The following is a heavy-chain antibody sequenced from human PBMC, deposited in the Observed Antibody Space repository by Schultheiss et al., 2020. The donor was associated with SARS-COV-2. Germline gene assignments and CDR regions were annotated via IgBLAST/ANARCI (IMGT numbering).Heavy chain of an antibody. D-gene: IGHD2-2*01. V-gene: IGHV4-4*07. CDR2: IYTSGST. Sequence: SETLSLTCTVSGGSISSYYWSWIRQPAGKGLEWIGRIYTSGSTNYNPSLKSRVTISVDTSKNQFSLKLSSVTAADTAVYYCAREYQLLSYCYFDLWGRGTLVTVSS. CDR1: GGSISSYY. CDR3: AREYQLLSYCYFDL. J-gene: IGHJ2*01.